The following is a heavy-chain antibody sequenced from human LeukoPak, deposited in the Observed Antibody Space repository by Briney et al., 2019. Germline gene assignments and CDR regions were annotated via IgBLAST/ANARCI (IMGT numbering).Heavy chain of an antibody. J-gene: IGHJ3*02. CDR2: ISGSGGST. CDR3: AKRWYSSSWPLTYDAFEI. Sequence: AGGSLRLSCAASGFTFSSYAMSWVRQAPGKGLEWVSGISGSGGSTYYADSVKGRFTISRDNSKNTLYLQMNSLRAEDTAVYYCAKRWYSSSWPLTYDAFEIWGQGTMVTVSS. V-gene: IGHV3-23*01. CDR1: GFTFSSYA. D-gene: IGHD6-13*01.